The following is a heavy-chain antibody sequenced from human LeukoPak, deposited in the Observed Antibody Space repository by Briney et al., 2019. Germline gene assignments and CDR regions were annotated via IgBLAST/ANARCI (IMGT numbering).Heavy chain of an antibody. CDR3: ARDYYGSENDAFDI. V-gene: IGHV3-53*01. J-gene: IGHJ3*02. CDR2: IYSGGST. Sequence: PGGSLRLSCAASGFIVSNNYMSWVRQAPGKGLEWVSVIYSGGSTSYADSVKGRFTISRDNAKNTLYLQMSSLRAEDTAMYYCARDYYGSENDAFDIWGQGTMVTVSS. CDR1: GFIVSNNY. D-gene: IGHD3-10*01.